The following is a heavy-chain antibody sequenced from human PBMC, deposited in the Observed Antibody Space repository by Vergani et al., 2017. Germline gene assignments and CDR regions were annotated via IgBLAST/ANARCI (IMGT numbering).Heavy chain of an antibody. CDR3: AGGVPGRQQPLGSPYYFDY. V-gene: IGHV1-69*02. D-gene: IGHD5-18*01. CDR1: GGTFSSYT. J-gene: IGHJ4*02. CDR2: IIPILGIA. Sequence: QVQLVQSGAEVKKPGSSVKVSCKASGGTFSSYTISWVRQAPGQGLEWMGRIIPILGIANYAQKFQGRVTITADKSTSTAYMELSSLRSEDTAVYYCAGGVPGRQQPLGSPYYFDYWGQGTLVTVSS.